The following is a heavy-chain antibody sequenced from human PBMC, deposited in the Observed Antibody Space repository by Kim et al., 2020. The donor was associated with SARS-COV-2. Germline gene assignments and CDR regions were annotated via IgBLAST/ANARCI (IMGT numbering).Heavy chain of an antibody. CDR1: GFTVSSNY. CDR3: ARVQPGGSSLGPYYFDY. V-gene: IGHV3-53*01. J-gene: IGHJ4*02. CDR2: IYSGGST. D-gene: IGHD6-13*01. Sequence: GGSLRLSCAASGFTVSSNYMSWVRQAPGKGLEWVSVIYSGGSTYYADSVKGRFTISRDNSKNTLYLQMNSLRAEDTAVYYCARVQPGGSSLGPYYFDYWDQGTLVTVSS.